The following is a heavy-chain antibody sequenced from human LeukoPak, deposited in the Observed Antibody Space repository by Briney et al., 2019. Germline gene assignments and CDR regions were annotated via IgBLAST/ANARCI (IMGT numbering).Heavy chain of an antibody. D-gene: IGHD3-10*01. CDR3: ANDGSGNYFDN. CDR1: GFTFSTYG. CDR2: ISYDGSNK. Sequence: GGSLRLSCAASGFTFSTYGMHWVRQAPGKGLEWVAVISYDGSNKYYAASVKGRFTISRDNSKNTLYLQMNSLRAEDTAAYYCANDGSGNYFDNWGQGTLVTVSS. J-gene: IGHJ4*02. V-gene: IGHV3-30*18.